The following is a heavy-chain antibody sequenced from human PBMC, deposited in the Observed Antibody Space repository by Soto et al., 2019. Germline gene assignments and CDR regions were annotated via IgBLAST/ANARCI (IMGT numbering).Heavy chain of an antibody. V-gene: IGHV1-2*02. CDR1: GYTFTVYY. Sequence: ASVKVSCKASGYTFTVYYMHWVRQAPGQGLEWMGWINPNSGGTNYAQKFQGRVTMTRDTSISTAYMELSRLRSDDTAVYYCARVVFWSGYVYAFDIWGQGTMVTDSS. CDR2: INPNSGGT. CDR3: ARVVFWSGYVYAFDI. J-gene: IGHJ3*02. D-gene: IGHD3-3*01.